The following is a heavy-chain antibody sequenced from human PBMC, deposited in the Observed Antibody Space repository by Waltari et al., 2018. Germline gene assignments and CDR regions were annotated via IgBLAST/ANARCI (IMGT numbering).Heavy chain of an antibody. Sequence: EVQLVESGGGLVQPGGSLRLSCAASGFTFSSYWMHWVRKAPGKGLVWVSRINRDGSSTSYADSVKGRFTISRDNAKNTPYLQMNSLRAEDTAVYYCAKGYCSGGSCLYAFDIWGQGTTVTVSS. CDR1: GFTFSSYW. CDR3: AKGYCSGGSCLYAFDI. CDR2: INRDGSST. D-gene: IGHD2-15*01. V-gene: IGHV3-74*01. J-gene: IGHJ3*02.